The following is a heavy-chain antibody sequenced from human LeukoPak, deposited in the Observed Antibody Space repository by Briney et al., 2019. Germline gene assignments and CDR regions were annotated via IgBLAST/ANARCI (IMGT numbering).Heavy chain of an antibody. D-gene: IGHD1-26*01. CDR1: GGTFSSYA. V-gene: IGHV1-69*13. CDR2: IIPIFGTA. J-gene: IGHJ3*02. CDR3: ARVSGLGGGAFDI. Sequence: ASVKVSCKASGGTFSSYAISWVRQAPGQGLEWMGGIIPIFGTANYAQKFQGRVTITADESTSTAYMELSSLRSEDTAVYYCARVSGLGGGAFDIWGQGTMVTVSS.